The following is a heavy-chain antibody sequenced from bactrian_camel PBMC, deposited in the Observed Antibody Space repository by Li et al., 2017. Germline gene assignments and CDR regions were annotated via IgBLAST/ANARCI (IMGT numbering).Heavy chain of an antibody. D-gene: IGHD3*01. CDR1: TGTFRSAC. CDR3: TKDRSYGTRNWVQST. J-gene: IGHJ4*01. CDR2: IAGDGRT. Sequence: HVQLVESGGGSVQDGGSLRLSCAARTGTFRSACMGWIRRLPGQEREGVAAIAGDGRTDYADSVKGRFTISRDNAKNTLYLQMNSLKPEDTAMYYCTKDRSYGTRNWVQSTRGQGTQVTVS. V-gene: IGHV3S53*01.